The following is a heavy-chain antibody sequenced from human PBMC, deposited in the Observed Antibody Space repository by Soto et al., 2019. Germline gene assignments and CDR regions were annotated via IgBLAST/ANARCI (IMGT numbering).Heavy chain of an antibody. CDR3: AKARGSYPNFFDS. CDR2: ISYDGSNR. V-gene: IGHV3-30*18. J-gene: IGHJ4*02. Sequence: PGGSLRLSCAASGFTFTSYGMHWVRQAPGKGLEWVAVISYDGSNRYYADSVKGRFTISRDNSKNTLYLQMDSLRAEDTAVYYCAKARGSYPNFFDSWGQGTLVTVS. CDR1: GFTFTSYG. D-gene: IGHD1-26*01.